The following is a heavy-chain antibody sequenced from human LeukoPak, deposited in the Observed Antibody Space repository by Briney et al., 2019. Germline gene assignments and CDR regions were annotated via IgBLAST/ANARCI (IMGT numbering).Heavy chain of an antibody. J-gene: IGHJ4*02. CDR3: ARVSITMIVVAFHKYYFDY. D-gene: IGHD3-22*01. Sequence: PSQTLSLTCAISGDSVSSNSAAWNWIRQSPSRGLEWLGRTYYRSKWYNDYAVSVKSRITINPDTSKNQFSLKLSSVTAADTAVYYCARVSITMIVVAFHKYYFDYWGQGTLVTVSS. CDR1: GDSVSSNSAA. CDR2: TYYRSKWYN. V-gene: IGHV6-1*01.